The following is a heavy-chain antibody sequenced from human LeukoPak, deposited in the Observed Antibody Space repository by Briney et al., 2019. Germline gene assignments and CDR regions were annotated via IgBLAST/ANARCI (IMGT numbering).Heavy chain of an antibody. V-gene: IGHV4-34*01. D-gene: IGHD3-22*01. CDR2: INHSGST. J-gene: IGHJ4*02. CDR3: ARGQDYYDSSGYFLPFDY. Sequence: SETLSLTCAVYGGSFSGYYWSWIRQPPGKGLEWIGEINHSGSTNYNPSLKSRVTISVDTSKNQFSLKLSSVTAADTAVYYCARGQDYYDSSGYFLPFDYWGQGTLVTASS. CDR1: GGSFSGYY.